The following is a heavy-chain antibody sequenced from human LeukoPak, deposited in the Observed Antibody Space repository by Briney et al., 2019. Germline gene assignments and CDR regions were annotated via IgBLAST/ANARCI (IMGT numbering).Heavy chain of an antibody. CDR3: ARAQYSDYVLHNWFDS. V-gene: IGHV1-46*01. J-gene: IGHJ5*01. D-gene: IGHD5-12*01. CDR1: GYTFTGYY. Sequence: GASVKVSCKASGYTFTGYYMHWVRQAPGQGLEWMGIINPSGGSTSYAQKFQGRVTITADKSTSTAYMELSSLRSEDTAVYYCARAQYSDYVLHNWFDSWGQGTLVTVSS. CDR2: INPSGGST.